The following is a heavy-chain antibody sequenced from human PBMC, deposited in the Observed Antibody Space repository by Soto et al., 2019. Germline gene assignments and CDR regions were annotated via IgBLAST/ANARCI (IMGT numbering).Heavy chain of an antibody. CDR3: AKVRYSSPMGYYYGMDV. CDR1: SVAFSKFI. Sequence: SVKVSCKASSVAFSKFIVTWVRQAPGLGLEWVGGIIPIFGTANYAQKFQGRVTITADESTSTSYLEVNNPRSEDTAVYYCAKVRYSSPMGYYYGMDVWGQGTTVTVSS. CDR2: IIPIFGTA. J-gene: IGHJ6*02. D-gene: IGHD6-19*01. V-gene: IGHV1-69*13.